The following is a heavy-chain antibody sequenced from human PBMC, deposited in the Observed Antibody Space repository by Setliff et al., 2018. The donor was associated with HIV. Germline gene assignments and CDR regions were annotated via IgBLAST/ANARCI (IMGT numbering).Heavy chain of an antibody. CDR3: AREETNRGELHD. Sequence: PGGSLRLSCAASGFTFSNFPMHWVRQAPGKGLEWVAVVSSDGKTRFYAESVKGRFTISRDNSKNTVSLQMDSLRVEDTAVYYCAREETNRGELHDWGQGTLVTVSS. CDR1: GFTFSNFP. V-gene: IGHV3-30*04. CDR2: VSSDGKTR. D-gene: IGHD1-7*01. J-gene: IGHJ1*01.